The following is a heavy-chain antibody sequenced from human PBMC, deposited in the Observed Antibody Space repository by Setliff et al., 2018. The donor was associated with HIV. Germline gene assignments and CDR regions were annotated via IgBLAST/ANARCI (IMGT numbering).Heavy chain of an antibody. CDR3: ASLPPYYYDSSGYYS. D-gene: IGHD3-22*01. Sequence: GGSLRLSCATSGFTFSSYALHWVRQAPGKGLEWVAVISHDGSKKYYADSVKGRFTISRDNAKNSLYLQMNSLRAEDTAVYYCASLPPYYYDSSGYYSWGQGTLVTVSS. V-gene: IGHV3-30-3*01. CDR1: GFTFSSYA. CDR2: ISHDGSKK. J-gene: IGHJ4*02.